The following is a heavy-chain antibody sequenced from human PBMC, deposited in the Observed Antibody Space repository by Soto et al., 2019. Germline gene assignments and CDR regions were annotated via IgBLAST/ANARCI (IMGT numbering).Heavy chain of an antibody. J-gene: IGHJ4*02. CDR2: ISGSGGST. D-gene: IGHD3-3*01. V-gene: IGHV3-23*01. Sequence: GGSLRLSCAASGFNFSTYSMNWVRQTPGAGLEWVSAISGSGGSTDYADSVMGRFTISRGNSKNTLYLQMSSLRAEDTAVYYCARSAYDFWSGYSYAVDYWGQGTLVTVSS. CDR3: ARSAYDFWSGYSYAVDY. CDR1: GFNFSTYS.